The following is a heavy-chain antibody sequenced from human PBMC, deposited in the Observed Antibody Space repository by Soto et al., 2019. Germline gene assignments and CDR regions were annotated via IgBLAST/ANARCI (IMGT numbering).Heavy chain of an antibody. J-gene: IGHJ5*02. Sequence: AETLSLTCTVSGVSISSSSYYWGWIRQPPGKGLEWIGSIYYSGNTYYNPSLKSRVTISVDTSKNQFSLKLSSLTAADTAVYYCARCLFSYGARFDPWGQGTLVT. V-gene: IGHV4-39*01. CDR2: IYYSGNT. D-gene: IGHD1-26*01. CDR1: GVSISSSSYY. CDR3: ARCLFSYGARFDP.